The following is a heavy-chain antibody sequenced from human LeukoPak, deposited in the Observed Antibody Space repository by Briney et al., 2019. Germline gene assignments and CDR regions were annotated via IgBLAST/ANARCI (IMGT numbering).Heavy chain of an antibody. J-gene: IGHJ2*01. Sequence: SETLSLTCTVSGGSISSYYWSWIRQPPGKGLEWIGYIYYSGSTNYNPSLESRVTISVDTSKNQFSLKLSSVTAADTAVYCCARGWYGWYFDLWGRGTLVTVSS. CDR2: IYYSGST. CDR1: GGSISSYY. D-gene: IGHD6-19*01. V-gene: IGHV4-59*01. CDR3: ARGWYGWYFDL.